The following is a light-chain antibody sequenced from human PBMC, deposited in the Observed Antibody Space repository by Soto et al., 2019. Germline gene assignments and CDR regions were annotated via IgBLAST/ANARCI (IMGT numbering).Light chain of an antibody. V-gene: IGKV3-15*01. J-gene: IGKJ3*01. CDR3: QQYNNWPPRT. CDR1: QSVSSN. CDR2: GAS. Sequence: EIVMTQSPATLSVSPGERATLSCRASQSVSSNLVWYQQKPGQAPRLLIYGASTRATGIPARFSGSGSGTEFTLTISSLQSEDFAVYYCQQYNNWPPRTFGPGTKVDIK.